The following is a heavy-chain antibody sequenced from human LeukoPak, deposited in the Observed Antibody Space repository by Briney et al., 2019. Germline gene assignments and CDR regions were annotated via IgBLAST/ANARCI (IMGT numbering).Heavy chain of an antibody. D-gene: IGHD6-13*01. J-gene: IGHJ4*02. CDR1: GDSVSSNSAA. CDR2: TYYRSKWYN. Sequence: QTLSLTCAISGDSVSSNSAAWNWIRQSPSRGLEWLGRTYYRSKWYNDYAVSVKSRITINPDTSKNQFSLQLNSVTPEDTAVYYCAREVFYSSSWSPYYFDYWGQGTLVTVSS. CDR3: AREVFYSSSWSPYYFDY. V-gene: IGHV6-1*01.